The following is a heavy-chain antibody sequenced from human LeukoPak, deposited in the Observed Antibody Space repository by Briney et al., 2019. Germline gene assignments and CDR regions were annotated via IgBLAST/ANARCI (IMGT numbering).Heavy chain of an antibody. D-gene: IGHD2-2*01. CDR1: GFTVSSNY. CDR2: IYSVGTT. V-gene: IGHV3-53*01. J-gene: IGHJ6*03. Sequence: GGFLRLSCAASGFTVSSNYMSWVRQAPEKGLEWVSVIYSVGTTYYADSVKGRFTISRDNSKNTPYLQMNSLRAEDTAVYYCAKDLYCSSTSCYMDVWGKGTTVTVSS. CDR3: AKDLYCSSTSCYMDV.